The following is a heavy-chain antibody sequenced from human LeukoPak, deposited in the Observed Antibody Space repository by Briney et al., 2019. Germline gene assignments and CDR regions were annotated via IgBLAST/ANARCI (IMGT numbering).Heavy chain of an antibody. D-gene: IGHD3-9*01. CDR3: AKDRDQYFDRKFDY. CDR2: ITKTGGTT. CDR1: GFTFSTYA. Sequence: GGSLRLSCGASGFTFSTYALSWVRQAPGKGREGVSAITKTGGTTYYTDSVKGRFTISRENSKNTLYLQMNRLRAEETAVYYCAKDRDQYFDRKFDYWGQGTLVTVSS. J-gene: IGHJ4*02. V-gene: IGHV3-23*01.